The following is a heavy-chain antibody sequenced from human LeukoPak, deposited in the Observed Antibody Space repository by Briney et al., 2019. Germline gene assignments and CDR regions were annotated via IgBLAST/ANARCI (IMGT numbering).Heavy chain of an antibody. J-gene: IGHJ4*02. D-gene: IGHD4-17*01. Sequence: TGGSLRLSCAASGFTFSSYGMNWVRQAPGQGLEWVSDISSSGSTIYYADSVKGRFTISRDNAKNSLYLQMNSLRAEDTAVYYCAVTTGLIDDYWGQGTLVTVSS. CDR3: AVTTGLIDDY. CDR1: GFTFSSYG. V-gene: IGHV3-48*03. CDR2: ISSSGSTI.